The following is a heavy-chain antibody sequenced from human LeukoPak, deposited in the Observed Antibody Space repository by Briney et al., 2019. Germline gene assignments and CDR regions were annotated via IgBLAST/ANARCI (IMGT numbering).Heavy chain of an antibody. CDR3: ARCRSSTSCYFLEY. V-gene: IGHV1-69*02. CDR2: IIPILGIA. J-gene: IGHJ4*02. Sequence: GASVKVSCKASGGTFSSYTISWVRQAPGQGLEWMGRIIPILGIANYAQKFQGRVTITADKSTSTAYMELSSLRSEDTAVYYCARCRSSTSCYFLEYWGQGTLVTVSS. CDR1: GGTFSSYT. D-gene: IGHD2-2*01.